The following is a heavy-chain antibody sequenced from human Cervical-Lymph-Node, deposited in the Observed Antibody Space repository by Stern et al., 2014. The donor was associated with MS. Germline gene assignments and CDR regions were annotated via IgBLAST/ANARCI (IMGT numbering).Heavy chain of an antibody. D-gene: IGHD6-19*01. Sequence: QVQLVQSGAEVKKPGASVKVSCKASGYTFTSYGISWVRQAPGQGLEWMGWISAYNGNTNYAQKFQGRVTITADESTSTAYMELSSLRSEDTAVYYCARGEKQWLSLWDYWGQGTLVTVSS. CDR3: ARGEKQWLSLWDY. CDR1: GYTFTSYG. J-gene: IGHJ4*02. CDR2: ISAYNGNT. V-gene: IGHV1-18*01.